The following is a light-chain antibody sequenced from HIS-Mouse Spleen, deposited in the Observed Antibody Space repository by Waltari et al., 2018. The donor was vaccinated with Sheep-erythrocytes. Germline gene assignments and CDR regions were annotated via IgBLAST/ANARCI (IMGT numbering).Light chain of an antibody. CDR1: ALQKNY. CDR2: EDS. CDR3: YSTDSSGNGV. J-gene: IGLJ2*01. V-gene: IGLV3-10*01. Sequence: SYELTQPPSVSVSQGQTARITCPGDALQKNYAYWYQQKSGQAPVLVIYEDSKRPSGIPERFSGSSSGTMATLTISGAQVEDEADYYCYSTDSSGNGVFGGGTKLTVL.